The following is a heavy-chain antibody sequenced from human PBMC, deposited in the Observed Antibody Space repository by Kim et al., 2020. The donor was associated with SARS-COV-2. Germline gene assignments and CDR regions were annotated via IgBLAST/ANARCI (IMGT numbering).Heavy chain of an antibody. J-gene: IGHJ5*02. D-gene: IGHD3-22*01. V-gene: IGHV3-30*01. Sequence: SVKGRFTISRDNSKNTLYLQMNSLRAEDTAVYYCARDLSLYYYDSSGYYPWGQGTLVTVSS. CDR3: ARDLSLYYYDSSGYYP.